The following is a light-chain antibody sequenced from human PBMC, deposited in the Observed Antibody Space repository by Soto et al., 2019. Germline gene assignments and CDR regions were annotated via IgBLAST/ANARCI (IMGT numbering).Light chain of an antibody. CDR1: SSDVGAYKY. V-gene: IGLV2-14*03. CDR3: AAWDDSLNGRV. CDR2: GVS. J-gene: IGLJ3*02. Sequence: QSALTQPASVSGSPGQSVTISCTGTSSDVGAYKYVSWYQKHPGKAPKLMIYGVSNRPSGISNRFSGSKSGNTAFLTISGLQPEDEADYYCAAWDDSLNGRVFGGGTKLTVL.